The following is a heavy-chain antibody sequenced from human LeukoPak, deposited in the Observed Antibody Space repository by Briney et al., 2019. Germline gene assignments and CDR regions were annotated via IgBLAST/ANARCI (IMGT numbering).Heavy chain of an antibody. CDR1: GGSISGGDYY. CDR2: IYYSGST. V-gene: IGHV4-30-4*01. CDR3: ARVKYYYDSSGTPDAFDI. Sequence: SQTLSLTCTVSGGSISGGDYYWSWSRQPPGKGLEWIGYIYYSGSTYYNPSLKSRVTISVDTSKNQFSLKLSSVTAADTAVYYCARVKYYYDSSGTPDAFDIWGQGPMVTVSS. J-gene: IGHJ3*02. D-gene: IGHD3-22*01.